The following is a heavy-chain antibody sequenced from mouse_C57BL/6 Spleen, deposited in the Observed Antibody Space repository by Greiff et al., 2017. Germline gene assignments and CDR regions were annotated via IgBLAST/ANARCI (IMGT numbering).Heavy chain of an antibody. CDR2: IYPGSGST. V-gene: IGHV1-55*01. CDR1: GYTFTSYW. CDR3: ARSEDYGSSLYWYFDV. D-gene: IGHD1-1*01. Sequence: QVQLQQPGAELVKPGASVKMSCKASGYTFTSYWITWVQQRPGQGLEWIGVIYPGSGSTNYNEKFKSKATLTVDTSSSTAYMQLSSLTSEDSAVYYCARSEDYGSSLYWYFDVWGTGTTVTVSS. J-gene: IGHJ1*03.